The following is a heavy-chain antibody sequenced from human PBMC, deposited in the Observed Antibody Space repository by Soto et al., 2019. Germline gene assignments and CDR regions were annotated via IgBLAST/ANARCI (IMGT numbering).Heavy chain of an antibody. D-gene: IGHD3-22*01. CDR3: ARLVYDSRLNYLYFDY. J-gene: IGHJ4*02. V-gene: IGHV4-4*02. Sequence: SETLSLTCDVSGVSISSGNWWSWVRQPPGKGLEWIAEVYNDGSANYHPSLESRATISVDRSKNQFSLRLSSVTAADTGKYYCARLVYDSRLNYLYFDYWGQGALVTVSS. CDR2: VYNDGSA. CDR1: GVSISSGNW.